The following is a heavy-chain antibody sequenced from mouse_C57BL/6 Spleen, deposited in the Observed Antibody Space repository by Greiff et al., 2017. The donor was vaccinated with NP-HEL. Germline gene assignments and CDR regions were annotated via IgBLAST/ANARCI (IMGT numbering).Heavy chain of an antibody. Sequence: VQLQQSGAELVRPGTSVKVSCKASGYAFTNYLIEWVKQRPGQGLEWIGVINPGSGGTNYNEKFKGKATLTADKSSSTAYMQLSSLTSEDSAVYFCARLTTVVATRYFDVWGTRTTVTVSS. CDR1: GYAFTNYL. D-gene: IGHD1-1*01. CDR2: INPGSGGT. V-gene: IGHV1-54*01. J-gene: IGHJ1*03. CDR3: ARLTTVVATRYFDV.